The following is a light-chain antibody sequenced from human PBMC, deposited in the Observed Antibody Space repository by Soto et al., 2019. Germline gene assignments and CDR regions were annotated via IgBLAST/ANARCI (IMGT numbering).Light chain of an antibody. V-gene: IGLV2-14*01. CDR3: SSYTSSSTLLYV. Sequence: QSALTQPASVSGSPGQSITISGTGTSSDLGGYNYVSWYQQHPGKAPKLMIYDVSNRPSGVSNRFSGSKSGNTASLTISGLQAEDEADYYCSSYTSSSTLLYVFGTGTKLTVL. CDR1: SSDLGGYNY. CDR2: DVS. J-gene: IGLJ1*01.